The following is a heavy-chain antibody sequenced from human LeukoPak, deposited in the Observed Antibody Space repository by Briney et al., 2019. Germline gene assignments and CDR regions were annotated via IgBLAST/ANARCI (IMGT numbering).Heavy chain of an antibody. Sequence: RRASVKVSCKVSGYTLNELSIHWVRQAAGKGLEWMGGFDPEYGETVYAQKFQVRVTMAEDTSTDTAYMELSSLRSEDTAVYYCAPLDFWVPSTWGQGTLVTVSS. CDR3: APLDFWVPST. D-gene: IGHD3-3*01. CDR2: FDPEYGET. V-gene: IGHV1-24*01. CDR1: GYTLNELS. J-gene: IGHJ5*02.